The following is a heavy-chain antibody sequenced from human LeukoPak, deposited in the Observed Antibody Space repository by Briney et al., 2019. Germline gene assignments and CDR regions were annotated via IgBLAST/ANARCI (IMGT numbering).Heavy chain of an antibody. D-gene: IGHD2-8*01. CDR1: GDSITSNNW. CDR2: IYHSENT. V-gene: IGHV4-4*02. J-gene: IGHJ6*04. CDR3: ARAPYCTNGICYARYMDV. Sequence: SETLSLTCSISGDSITSNNWWTCVRQPPGKGLEWIGEIYHSENTNYNPSLKSRVSISLDKSKNHFFLNLTSVTAADTAIYYCARAPYCTNGICYARYMDVWGKGTTVPVSS.